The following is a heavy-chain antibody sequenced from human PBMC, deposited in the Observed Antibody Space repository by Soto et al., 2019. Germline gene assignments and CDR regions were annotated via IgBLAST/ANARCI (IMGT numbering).Heavy chain of an antibody. D-gene: IGHD1-26*01. CDR2: ISYDGSNK. J-gene: IGHJ4*02. CDR3: ARLQYSGSYYADY. V-gene: IGHV3-30-3*01. Sequence: GGSLRLSCAASGFTFSSYAMHWVRQAPGKGLEWVAVISYDGSNKYYADSVKGRFTISRDNSKNTLYLQMNSLRAEDTAVYYCARLQYSGSYYADYSGQGTLVTVSS. CDR1: GFTFSSYA.